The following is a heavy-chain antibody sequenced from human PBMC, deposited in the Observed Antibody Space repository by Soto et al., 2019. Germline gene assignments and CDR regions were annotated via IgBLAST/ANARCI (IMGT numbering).Heavy chain of an antibody. J-gene: IGHJ5*02. D-gene: IGHD3-22*01. Sequence: SETLSLTCTVSGGSISSSSYYRGWIPQPPGKGLEWIGTIYYSGTTYYNPSLTSRVTISVDTSKNQFSLKLSSVTAADTAVYYCARLYYYDSSGYYPTLPFDPWGQGTLVTVSS. CDR2: IYYSGTT. CDR1: GGSISSSSYY. CDR3: ARLYYYDSSGYYPTLPFDP. V-gene: IGHV4-39*01.